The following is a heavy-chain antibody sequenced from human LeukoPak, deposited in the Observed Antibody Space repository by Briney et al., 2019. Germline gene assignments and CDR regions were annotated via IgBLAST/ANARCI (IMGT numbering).Heavy chain of an antibody. V-gene: IGHV3-7*01. CDR3: AREWSGFGELPDY. J-gene: IGHJ4*02. D-gene: IGHD3-10*01. CDR1: GGSFSGYY. CDR2: INQDGSDK. Sequence: PSETLSLTCAVYGGSFSGYYWSWIRQPPGKGLECVANINQDGSDKYYVDSVKGRFTISRDNTKNSLYLQMNSLRVEDTAVYYCAREWSGFGELPDYWGQGTLVTVSS.